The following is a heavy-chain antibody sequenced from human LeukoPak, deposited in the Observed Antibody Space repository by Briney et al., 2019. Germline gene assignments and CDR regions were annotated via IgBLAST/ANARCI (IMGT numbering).Heavy chain of an antibody. CDR2: ISTYNGHT. V-gene: IGHV1-18*01. D-gene: IGHD3-9*01. Sequence: GASVKVSCKASGYTFTSYGVSWVRQAPGQGLEWMGWISTYNGHTDYAQKLQGRLTTTTDTSTSTTYMELRSLRSDDTAVYYCARDPGQYYDILTGYYTPYYFDNWGQGTLVTVSS. J-gene: IGHJ4*02. CDR1: GYTFTSYG. CDR3: ARDPGQYYDILTGYYTPYYFDN.